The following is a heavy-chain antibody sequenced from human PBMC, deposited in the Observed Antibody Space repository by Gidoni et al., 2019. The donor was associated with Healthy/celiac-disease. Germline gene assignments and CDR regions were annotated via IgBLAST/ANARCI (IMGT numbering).Heavy chain of an antibody. J-gene: IGHJ6*02. CDR1: GGTFSSYA. CDR3: ARGSRGVRGVNRRDYYYYGMDV. CDR2: IIPIFGTA. Sequence: QVQLVQSGAEVKKPGSSVKVSCKASGGTFSSYAISWVRQAPGQGLEWMGGIIPIFGTANYAQKFQGRVTITADESTSTAYMELSSLRSEDTAVYYCARGSRGVRGVNRRDYYYYGMDVWGQGTTVTVSS. D-gene: IGHD3-10*01. V-gene: IGHV1-69*01.